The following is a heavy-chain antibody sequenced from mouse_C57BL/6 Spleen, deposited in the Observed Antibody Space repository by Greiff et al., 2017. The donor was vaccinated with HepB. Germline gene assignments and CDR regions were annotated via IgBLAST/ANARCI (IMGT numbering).Heavy chain of an antibody. CDR3: ARGVYYGNLYAMDY. CDR2: IDPSDSYT. D-gene: IGHD2-1*01. J-gene: IGHJ4*01. CDR1: GYTFTSYW. Sequence: QVQLKQPGAELVMPGASVKLSCKASGYTFTSYWMHWVKQRPGQGLEWIGEIDPSDSYTNYNQKFKGKSTLTVDKSSSTAYMQLSSLTSEDSAVYYCARGVYYGNLYAMDYWGQGTSVTVSS. V-gene: IGHV1-69*01.